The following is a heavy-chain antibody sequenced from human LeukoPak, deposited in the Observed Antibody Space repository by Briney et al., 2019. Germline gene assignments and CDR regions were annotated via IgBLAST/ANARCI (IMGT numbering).Heavy chain of an antibody. CDR1: GFTFSDYY. Sequence: GGSLRLSCAASGFTFSDYYMSWIRQAPGKGLEWVSYISSSSSYTNYADSVKGRFTISRDNAKNSLYLQMNSQRAEDTAVYYCARDSGWLYNWFDPWGQGTLVTVSS. CDR2: ISSSSSYT. D-gene: IGHD6-19*01. J-gene: IGHJ5*02. V-gene: IGHV3-11*06. CDR3: ARDSGWLYNWFDP.